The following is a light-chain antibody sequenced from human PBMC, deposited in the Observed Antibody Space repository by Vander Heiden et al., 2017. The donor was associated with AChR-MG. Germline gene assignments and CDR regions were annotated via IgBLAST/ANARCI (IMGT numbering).Light chain of an antibody. CDR1: TVVDKY. J-gene: IGLJ2*01. V-gene: IGLV3-1*01. CDR3: QAWDSSTLVV. CDR2: QDN. Sequence: SYVLTQPPSVSVSLGQTTSTTGSGDTVVDKYAGWFQQKPGQSPVLVIYQDNKRPSGIPERCSGSNSGNTATLTISGTQAMDEADYYCQAWDSSTLVVFGGGTKLTVL.